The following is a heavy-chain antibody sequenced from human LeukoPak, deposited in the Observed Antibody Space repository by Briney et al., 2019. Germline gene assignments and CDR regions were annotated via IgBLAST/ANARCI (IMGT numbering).Heavy chain of an antibody. CDR1: GGTFSSYA. CDR3: ARPLTGSGSYWVAFDI. D-gene: IGHD3-10*01. V-gene: IGHV1-69*06. CDR2: IIPIFGTA. Sequence: ASVKVSCKASGGTFSSYAISWVRQAPGQGLEWMGGIIPIFGTANYAQKFQGRVTITADKSTSTAYMELSSLRSEDTAVYYCARPLTGSGSYWVAFDIWGQGTMVTVPS. J-gene: IGHJ3*02.